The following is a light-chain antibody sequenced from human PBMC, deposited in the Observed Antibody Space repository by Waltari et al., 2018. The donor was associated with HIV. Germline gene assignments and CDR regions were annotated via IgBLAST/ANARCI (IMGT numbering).Light chain of an antibody. J-gene: IGLJ2*01. CDR1: RSDIVGDNNY. CDR2: DVN. V-gene: IGLV2-8*01. Sequence: QSALTQPPSASGSPGQSVTISCTGARSDIVGDNNYVSWYKQHPCKAPNLMIYDVNKRTSGAPDRFSGSKSGKTASLTVSVLQAEDEVDYYCSSYAGSNNLLFGGGTKLTVL. CDR3: SSYAGSNNLL.